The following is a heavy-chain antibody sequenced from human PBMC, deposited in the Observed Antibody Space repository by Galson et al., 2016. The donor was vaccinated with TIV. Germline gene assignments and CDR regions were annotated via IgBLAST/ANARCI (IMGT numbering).Heavy chain of an antibody. V-gene: IGHV3-30*18. Sequence: SLRLSCAASGFTFSSNGVHWVRQAPGKGLEWVAFISYDGGDKYYADSVRGRFTISRDNSKNMLYLQMNSLKAKDTAVYYCTKDTATYFDSYYYGMNVWGQVITVIVSS. J-gene: IGHJ6*02. CDR3: TKDTATYFDSYYYGMNV. CDR1: GFTFSSNG. D-gene: IGHD5-18*01. CDR2: ISYDGGDK.